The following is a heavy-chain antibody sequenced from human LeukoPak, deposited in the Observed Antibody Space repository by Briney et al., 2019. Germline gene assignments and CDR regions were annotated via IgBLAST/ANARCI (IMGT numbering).Heavy chain of an antibody. D-gene: IGHD4-17*01. CDR3: AKPRYGDRRTFFDY. J-gene: IGHJ4*02. Sequence: GGSLRLSCAASGFTFSTHDMDWVRQAPGKGLEWVSAISGSGGSTYYADSVKGRFTISRDNSKNTLYLQMNSLRAEDTAVYYCAKPRYGDRRTFFDYWGQGTLVTVSS. CDR2: ISGSGGST. V-gene: IGHV3-23*01. CDR1: GFTFSTHD.